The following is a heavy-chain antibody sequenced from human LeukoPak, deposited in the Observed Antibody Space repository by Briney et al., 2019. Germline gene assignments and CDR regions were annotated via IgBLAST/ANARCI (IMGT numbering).Heavy chain of an antibody. V-gene: IGHV4-34*01. CDR2: INHSGST. Sequence: SETLSLTCAVYGGSFSGYYWSWIRQPPGKGLEWIGEINHSGSTNYNPSLKSRVTISVDTSKNQFSLKLSSVTAADTAVYYCARARYSYGYDYYYGMDVWGQGPRSPSP. CDR3: ARARYSYGYDYYYGMDV. CDR1: GGSFSGYY. J-gene: IGHJ6*02. D-gene: IGHD5-18*01.